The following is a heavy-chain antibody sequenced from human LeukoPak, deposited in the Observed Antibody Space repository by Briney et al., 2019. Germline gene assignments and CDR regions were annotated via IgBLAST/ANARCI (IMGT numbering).Heavy chain of an antibody. Sequence: ASVKVSCKASGYTFTSYGISWVRQAPGQGLEWMGWISAYNGNTNYAQKLQGRVTMTTDTSTSTAYMELRSLRSDDTAVYYCARGSYDFWTPGGNYYYYYGMDVWGQGTTVTVSS. CDR1: GYTFTSYG. J-gene: IGHJ6*02. V-gene: IGHV1-18*01. CDR2: ISAYNGNT. CDR3: ARGSYDFWTPGGNYYYYYGMDV. D-gene: IGHD3-3*01.